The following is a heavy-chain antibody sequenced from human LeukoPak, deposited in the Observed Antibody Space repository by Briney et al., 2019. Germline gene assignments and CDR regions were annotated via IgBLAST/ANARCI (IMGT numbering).Heavy chain of an antibody. CDR1: GFTFSNCA. D-gene: IGHD6-13*01. Sequence: GGSLRLSCAASGFTFSNCAMHWVRQAPGKGLEWVAFIRYDGSNKFYADSAKGRFTISRDNSKNTLYLQMNNLRGEDTAVYYCASSNPAGSSWRPFDNWGQGTLVTVSS. CDR3: ASSNPAGSSWRPFDN. J-gene: IGHJ4*02. V-gene: IGHV3-30*02. CDR2: IRYDGSNK.